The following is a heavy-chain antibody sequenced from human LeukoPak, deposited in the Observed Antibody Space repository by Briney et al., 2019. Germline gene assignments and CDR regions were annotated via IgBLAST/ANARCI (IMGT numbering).Heavy chain of an antibody. V-gene: IGHV1-2*06. Sequence: GASVKVSCKASGYTFTGYYMHWVRQAPGQGLEWMGRINPNSGGTNYAQKFQGRVTMTRDTSISTAYMELSRLRSDDTAVYYCATGDGYNPEYFDYWGQGTLVTVSS. J-gene: IGHJ4*02. CDR2: INPNSGGT. CDR1: GYTFTGYY. D-gene: IGHD5-24*01. CDR3: ATGDGYNPEYFDY.